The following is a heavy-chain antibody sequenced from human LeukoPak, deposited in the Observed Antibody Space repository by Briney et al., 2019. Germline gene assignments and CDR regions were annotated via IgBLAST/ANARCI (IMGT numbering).Heavy chain of an antibody. CDR2: IYFDGNT. CDR3: AAENGNFWIGYHYFED. V-gene: IGHV4-39*01. J-gene: IGHJ4*02. CDR1: GGSIGSSSYY. D-gene: IGHD3-3*01. Sequence: PSETLSLTCTVSGGSIGSSSYYWGRIRQAHWKGLVWIGTIYFDGNTFYNRSLKSRVTLSVDMSKSQFSLRQASVTAADTAIYYCAAENGNFWIGYHYFEDWGQGSLVSVSS.